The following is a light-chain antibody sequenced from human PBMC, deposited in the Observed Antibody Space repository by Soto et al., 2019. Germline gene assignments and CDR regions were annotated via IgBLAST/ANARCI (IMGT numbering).Light chain of an antibody. V-gene: IGKV3-20*01. CDR1: QSVTSNY. J-gene: IGKJ2*01. Sequence: PGERATLSCRASQSVTSNYLAWYQQTPGQAPRLLIYGASRRATGTPDRFSGSGSGTDFTLTISRLEPEDFAIYYCQQYGSSTYTFGQGTKLEIK. CDR2: GAS. CDR3: QQYGSSTYT.